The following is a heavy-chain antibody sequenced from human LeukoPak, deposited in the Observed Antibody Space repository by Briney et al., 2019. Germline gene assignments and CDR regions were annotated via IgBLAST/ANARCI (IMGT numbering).Heavy chain of an antibody. CDR3: ARGRHDILTGPPALLPGRNNWFDP. J-gene: IGHJ5*02. CDR1: GGSISSGGYY. D-gene: IGHD3-9*01. CDR2: INHSGST. Sequence: PSQTLYLTCTVSGGSISSGGYYWSWIRQPPGKGLEWIGEINHSGSTNYNPSLKSRVTISVDTSKNQFSLKLSSVTAADTAVYYCARGRHDILTGPPALLPGRNNWFDPWGQGTLVTVSS. V-gene: IGHV4-30-2*01.